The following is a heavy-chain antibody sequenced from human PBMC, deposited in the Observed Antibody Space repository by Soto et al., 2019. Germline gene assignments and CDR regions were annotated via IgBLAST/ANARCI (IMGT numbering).Heavy chain of an antibody. D-gene: IGHD5-12*01. CDR1: GGPFSGYY. V-gene: IGHV4-34*01. CDR3: AIPKYHSGYDY. Sequence: PSETLSLTCAVFGGPFSGYYWSWIRPPPGKGLEWIGEINHKGSTKYNPSLKSRVTISVDTSKNQFSLKLSSVTAADTAVYYCAIPKYHSGYDYWGQGTLVTVS. J-gene: IGHJ4*02. CDR2: INHKGST.